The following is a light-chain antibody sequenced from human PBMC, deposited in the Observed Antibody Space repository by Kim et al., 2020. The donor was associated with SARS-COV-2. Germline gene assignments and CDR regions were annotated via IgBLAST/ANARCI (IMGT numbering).Light chain of an antibody. CDR3: QKYDSAPLP. CDR2: AAS. Sequence: ASGGDRVTITCRASQGISNYLAWYQQKPGEVPKLLIYAASTLQSGVPSRFSGSGSGTDFILTISSLQPEDVATYYCQKYDSAPLPFGGGTKVDIK. J-gene: IGKJ4*01. CDR1: QGISNY. V-gene: IGKV1-27*01.